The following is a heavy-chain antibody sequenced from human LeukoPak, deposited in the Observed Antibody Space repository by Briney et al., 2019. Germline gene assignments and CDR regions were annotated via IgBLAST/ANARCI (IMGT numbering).Heavy chain of an antibody. CDR1: GDSVSSNSAA. CDR3: AKGELSITGTTYAFDI. V-gene: IGHV6-1*01. D-gene: IGHD1-7*01. Sequence: TLSLTCAISGDSVSSNSAAWNWIRQSPSRGLEWLGRTYYRSKWYNDYAVSVKSRITINPVTSKNQFSLQLNFVTPEDTAVYYCAKGELSITGTTYAFDIWGQATMVTVSS. CDR2: TYYRSKWYN. J-gene: IGHJ3*02.